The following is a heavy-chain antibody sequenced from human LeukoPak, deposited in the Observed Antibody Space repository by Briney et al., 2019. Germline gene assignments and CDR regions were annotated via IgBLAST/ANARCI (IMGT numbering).Heavy chain of an antibody. CDR2: IYNDGDT. CDR3: TRDQTRPPQGDC. CDR1: GFTVSSNY. Sequence: GGSLRLSCAGSGFTVSSNYMSWVRQAAGKGLEWVSVIYNDGDTYYPDSVKGRFTISRDSSKNTLYLQMNSLRAEDTAIYYCTRDQTRPPQGDCWGRGTLVTVSS. J-gene: IGHJ4*02. V-gene: IGHV3-53*01.